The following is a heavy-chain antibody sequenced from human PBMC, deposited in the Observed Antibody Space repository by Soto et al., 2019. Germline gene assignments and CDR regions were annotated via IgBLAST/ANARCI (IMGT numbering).Heavy chain of an antibody. Sequence: SETLSLTCTVCGGSISSYYWSWIWQSPGKGLEWIGYIYYSGSTNYNPSLKSRVTISVDSSKHQFSLTLSPVIAAAPAVYYCARGRLGYCYYCMDGLGQGTTVTVSS. J-gene: IGHJ6*02. CDR1: GGSISSYY. D-gene: IGHD3-16*01. CDR3: ARGRLGYCYYCMDG. V-gene: IGHV4-59*01. CDR2: IYYSGST.